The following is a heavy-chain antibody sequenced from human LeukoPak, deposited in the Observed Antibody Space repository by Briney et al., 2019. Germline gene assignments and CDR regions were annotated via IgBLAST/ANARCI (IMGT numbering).Heavy chain of an antibody. D-gene: IGHD6-6*01. Sequence: PGGSLRLSCAASRFTFDDYAMHWVRQAPGKGREGVSLICWDGGSTYYADSVKGRFTISRDNSKNSLYLQMNRLRAEDAALYYCAKEGGSSSYYYYYYYMDVWGKGTTVTVSS. V-gene: IGHV3-43D*03. CDR2: ICWDGGST. CDR1: RFTFDDYA. CDR3: AKEGGSSSYYYYYYYMDV. J-gene: IGHJ6*03.